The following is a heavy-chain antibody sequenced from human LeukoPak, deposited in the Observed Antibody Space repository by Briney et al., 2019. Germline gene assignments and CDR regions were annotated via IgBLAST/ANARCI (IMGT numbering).Heavy chain of an antibody. V-gene: IGHV3-9*01. CDR2: ISWNSGKI. CDR1: GFTFDDYA. Sequence: GGSLRLSCAASGFTFDDYAMHWVRQAPGKGLEWVSGISWNSGKIGYADPVKGRFTISRDNAKNSLYLQMNSLRAEDTAVYYCARALDYYYYYMDVWGKGTTVTVSS. CDR3: ARALDYYYYYMDV. J-gene: IGHJ6*03.